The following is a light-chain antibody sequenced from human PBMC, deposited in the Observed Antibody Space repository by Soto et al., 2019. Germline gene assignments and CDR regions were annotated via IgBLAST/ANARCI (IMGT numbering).Light chain of an antibody. CDR3: TSWTTSTTMI. J-gene: IGLJ2*01. Sequence: SVLTKPASVSRSPGQSITISNPGTSSDIGAYNFVSWYQQHPGKAPKLMLYDVNIRPSGVSNRFSGSKSGNTASLTISGLQAEDEADYYCTSWTTSTTMIFGGGTKVTVL. CDR2: DVN. V-gene: IGLV2-14*03. CDR1: SSDIGAYNF.